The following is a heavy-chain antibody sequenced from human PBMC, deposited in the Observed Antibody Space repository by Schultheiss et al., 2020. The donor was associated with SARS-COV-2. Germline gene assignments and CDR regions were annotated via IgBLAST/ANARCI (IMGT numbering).Heavy chain of an antibody. CDR2: ISGSGGST. Sequence: GGSLRLSCAASGFTFSSYAMSWVRQAPGKGLEWVSAISGSGGSTYYADSVKGRFTISRDNSKNTLYLQMNSLRAEDTAVYYCAKDRGSRDGYNNQILDYYYYGMDVWGQGTTVTVSS. D-gene: IGHD5-24*01. CDR3: AKDRGSRDGYNNQILDYYYYGMDV. CDR1: GFTFSSYA. J-gene: IGHJ6*02. V-gene: IGHV3-23*01.